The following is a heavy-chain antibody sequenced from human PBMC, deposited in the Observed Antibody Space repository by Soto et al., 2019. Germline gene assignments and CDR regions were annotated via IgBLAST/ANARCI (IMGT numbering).Heavy chain of an antibody. D-gene: IGHD5-18*01. CDR3: ARGEIQLWSIITWYFDY. CDR1: GYTFTSYY. CDR2: INPSGGST. Sequence: GASVKVSCKASGYTFTSYYMHWVRQAPGQGLEWMGIINPSGGSTSYAQKFQGRVTMTRDTSTSTVYMELSSLRSEDTAVYYCARGEIQLWSIITWYFDYWGQGTLVTVSS. V-gene: IGHV1-46*01. J-gene: IGHJ4*02.